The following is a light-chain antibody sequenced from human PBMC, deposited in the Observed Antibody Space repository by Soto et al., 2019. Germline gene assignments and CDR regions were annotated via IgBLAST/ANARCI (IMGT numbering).Light chain of an antibody. CDR3: SSYTTSYSYV. CDR2: GVK. CDR1: GRDIGAYDY. J-gene: IGLJ1*01. Sequence: QAVVTQPASVSGSPGQSITISCTGSGRDIGAYDYVSWYQQHPGKAPKLLIYGVKNRPSGVSYRFSASKSAFTASLTISGLQAEDQAHYYCSSYTTSYSYVFGPGTKVT. V-gene: IGLV2-14*01.